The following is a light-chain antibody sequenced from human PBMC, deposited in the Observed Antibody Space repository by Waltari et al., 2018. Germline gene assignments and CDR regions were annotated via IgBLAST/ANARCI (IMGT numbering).Light chain of an antibody. Sequence: EIVLTQSPGTLSLSVGATATLPCGASQGVSANYLAWYQQKPGQTPRLLIYDTSTRATDIPDRFSGSGSGTGFTLTINRLEPEDFAVYYCQQYGGSSWTFGQGTKVEI. CDR1: QGVSANY. CDR3: QQYGGSSWT. J-gene: IGKJ1*01. CDR2: DTS. V-gene: IGKV3-20*01.